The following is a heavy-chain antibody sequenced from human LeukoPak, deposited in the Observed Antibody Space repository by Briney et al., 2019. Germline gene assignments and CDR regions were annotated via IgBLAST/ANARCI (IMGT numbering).Heavy chain of an antibody. J-gene: IGHJ4*02. CDR2: NYHRGST. Sequence: KPSETLSLTCTVSGYSISNGYYRGWIRQPPGKGLEWVGSNYHRGSTYYNPSLRSRVTISLDRSKKKFSLKLTSVTAADTALDFCARGAEYYAIWRGYAGYSDYWGQGISVTVSS. D-gene: IGHD3-3*01. CDR1: GYSISNGYY. CDR3: ARGAEYYAIWRGYAGYSDY. V-gene: IGHV4-38-2*02.